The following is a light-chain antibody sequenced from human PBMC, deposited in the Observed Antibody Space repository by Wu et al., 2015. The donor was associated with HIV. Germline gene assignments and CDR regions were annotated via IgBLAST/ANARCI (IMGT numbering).Light chain of an antibody. CDR3: QQSYSIPIT. CDR1: QGISSA. Sequence: AIQLTQSPSSLSASVGDRVTITCRASQGISSALAWYQQKPGKAPKLLIYDASSSESGVPSRFSGSGSGTDFTLTISSLRPEDFATYYCQQSYSIPITFGQGTRLDIK. J-gene: IGKJ5*01. CDR2: DAS. V-gene: IGKV1-13*02.